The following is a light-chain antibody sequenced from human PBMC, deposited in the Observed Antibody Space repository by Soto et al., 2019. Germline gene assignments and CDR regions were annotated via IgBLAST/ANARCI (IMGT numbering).Light chain of an antibody. V-gene: IGKV3-15*01. Sequence: TQSPCTLSLSKGERATLSCRASQSVSSSWLAWYQQKPGQAPRLLIYGASTRATDIPARFSGSGSGTEFTLTISSLQSEDFALYYCQQYNNWPLTFGGGTKVDIK. J-gene: IGKJ4*01. CDR2: GAS. CDR1: QSVSSS. CDR3: QQYNNWPLT.